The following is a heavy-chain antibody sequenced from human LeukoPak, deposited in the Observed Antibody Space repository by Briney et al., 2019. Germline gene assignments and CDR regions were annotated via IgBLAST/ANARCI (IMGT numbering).Heavy chain of an antibody. V-gene: IGHV3-11*04. Sequence: GGSLRLSCAASGLSFSDYYMSWVRQAPGKGREGVSYISSSGSTIYYADSVKGRFTISRDNAMNSLYLQMNSLRAEDTAVYYCARVGVYYDDSSGYSNWFDPWGQGTLVTVSS. CDR3: ARVGVYYDDSSGYSNWFDP. D-gene: IGHD3-22*01. CDR1: GLSFSDYY. CDR2: ISSSGSTI. J-gene: IGHJ5*02.